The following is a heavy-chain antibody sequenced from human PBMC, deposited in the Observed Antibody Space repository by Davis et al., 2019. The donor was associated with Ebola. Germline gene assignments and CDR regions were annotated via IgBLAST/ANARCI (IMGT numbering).Heavy chain of an antibody. Sequence: GGSLRLSCAASGFTFSSYGMHWVRQAPGKGLEWVAVISYDGSNKYYADSVKGRFTISRDNSKNTLYLQMNSLRAEDTAVYYCARSSGFRLTFDYWGQGTLVTVSS. J-gene: IGHJ4*02. CDR1: GFTFSSYG. D-gene: IGHD4/OR15-4a*01. CDR3: ARSSGFRLTFDY. V-gene: IGHV3-30*03. CDR2: ISYDGSNK.